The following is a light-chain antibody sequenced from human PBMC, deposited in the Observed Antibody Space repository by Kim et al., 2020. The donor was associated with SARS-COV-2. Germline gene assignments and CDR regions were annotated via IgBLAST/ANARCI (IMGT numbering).Light chain of an antibody. CDR2: GAF. CDR1: ESVISTY. CDR3: QYYGPSPPWT. J-gene: IGKJ1*01. V-gene: IGKV3-20*01. Sequence: PGERATVSCRASESVISTYLAWYQQKTGQAPRLLIYGAFTRATGIPDRFSGARSGTDFSLIISRLEPEDFAVYYCQYYGPSPPWTFGQGTKVDIK.